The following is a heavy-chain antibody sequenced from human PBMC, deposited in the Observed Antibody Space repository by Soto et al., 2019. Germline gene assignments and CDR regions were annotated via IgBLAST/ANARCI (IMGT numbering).Heavy chain of an antibody. Sequence: QVQLQQWGAGLLKPSETLSLTCAVYGGSFSGYYWSWIRQPPGKGLEWIGEINHSGSTNYNPSLKSRVTISVDTSKNQFSLKLSSVTAADTAVYYCARYEEKAERVDYWGQGTLVTVSS. CDR3: ARYEEKAERVDY. V-gene: IGHV4-34*01. D-gene: IGHD3-16*01. J-gene: IGHJ4*02. CDR2: INHSGST. CDR1: GGSFSGYY.